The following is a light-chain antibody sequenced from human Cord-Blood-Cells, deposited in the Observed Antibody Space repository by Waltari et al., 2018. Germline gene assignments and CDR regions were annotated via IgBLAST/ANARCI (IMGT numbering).Light chain of an antibody. CDR1: QSVSSSY. V-gene: IGKV3-20*01. CDR2: GTS. Sequence: PGERATLSCRASQSVSSSYLAWYQQKPGQAPRLLIYGTSSRATGIPDRFSGSGSGTDFTLTISRLEPEDFAVYYCQQYGSSPGYTFGQGTKLEIK. J-gene: IGKJ2*01. CDR3: QQYGSSPGYT.